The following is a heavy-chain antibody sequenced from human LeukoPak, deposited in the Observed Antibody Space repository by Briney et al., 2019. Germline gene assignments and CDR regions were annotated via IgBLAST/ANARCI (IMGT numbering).Heavy chain of an antibody. CDR1: GFTVSSNY. CDR3: AKFGRGTSPVH. CDR2: IYSGGST. V-gene: IGHV3-66*01. J-gene: IGHJ4*02. D-gene: IGHD3-16*01. Sequence: GGSLRLSFAASGFTVSSNYMSWVRQAPGKGLEWVSVIYSGGSTYYADSVKGRFTISRDNSKNTLYLQMNSLRAEDTAVYYCAKFGRGTSPVHWGQGTLVTVSS.